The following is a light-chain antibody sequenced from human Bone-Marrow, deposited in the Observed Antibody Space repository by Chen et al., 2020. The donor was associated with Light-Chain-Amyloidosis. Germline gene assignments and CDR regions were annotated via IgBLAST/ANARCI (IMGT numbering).Light chain of an antibody. Sequence: EIVLTQSPATLSFSPGERATLSCRASQSVSSYLAWYQQKPGQAPRLLMYDASNRATGIPARFSGSGSGTDFTLTISSLEPEDFAVYYYQQRSNWPPGFTFGPGTKVDIK. J-gene: IGKJ3*01. CDR2: DAS. V-gene: IGKV3-11*01. CDR1: QSVSSY. CDR3: QQRSNWPPGFT.